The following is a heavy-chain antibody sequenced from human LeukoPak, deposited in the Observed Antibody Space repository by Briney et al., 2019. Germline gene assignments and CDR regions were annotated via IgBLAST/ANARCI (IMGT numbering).Heavy chain of an antibody. Sequence: PGGSLRLSCAASGFTFSSYAMSWVRQAPGKGLEWVSAISGSGGSTYYADSVKGRFTISRDNSKNTLYLQMNSLRAEDTAVYYSAKDLAITMIVVGLFDYWGQGTLVTVSS. D-gene: IGHD3-22*01. V-gene: IGHV3-23*01. CDR1: GFTFSSYA. CDR3: AKDLAITMIVVGLFDY. CDR2: ISGSGGST. J-gene: IGHJ4*02.